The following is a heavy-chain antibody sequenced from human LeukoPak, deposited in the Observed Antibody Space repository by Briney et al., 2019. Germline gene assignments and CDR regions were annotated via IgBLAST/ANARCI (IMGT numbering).Heavy chain of an antibody. Sequence: PGGSLRLSCAASEFTVSSNYMSWVRQAPGKGLEWVSVIHSGGSTYYANSVKGRFTISGDNSKNMLHLQMNSLRAEDTAVYYCARSSRGYSYGYFDYWGQGTLVTVSS. V-gene: IGHV3-66*02. J-gene: IGHJ4*02. D-gene: IGHD5-18*01. CDR2: IHSGGST. CDR3: ARSSRGYSYGYFDY. CDR1: EFTVSSNY.